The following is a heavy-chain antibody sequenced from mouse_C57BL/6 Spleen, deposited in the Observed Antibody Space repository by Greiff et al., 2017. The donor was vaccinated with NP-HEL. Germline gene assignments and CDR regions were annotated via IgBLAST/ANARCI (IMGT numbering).Heavy chain of an antibody. D-gene: IGHD2-5*01. Sequence: QVQLKQPGTELVKPGASVKLSCKASGYTFTSYWMHWVKQRPGQGLEWIGNINPSNGGTNYNEKFKSKATLTVDKSSSTAYMQLSSLTSEDSAVYYCAREEAYYSNYDAMDYWGQGTSVTVSS. CDR3: AREEAYYSNYDAMDY. V-gene: IGHV1-53*01. J-gene: IGHJ4*01. CDR2: INPSNGGT. CDR1: GYTFTSYW.